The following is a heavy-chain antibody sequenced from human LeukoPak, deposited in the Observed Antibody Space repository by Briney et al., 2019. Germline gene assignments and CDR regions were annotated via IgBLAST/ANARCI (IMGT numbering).Heavy chain of an antibody. CDR2: ISYDGSNK. Sequence: PGRSLRLSCAASGFTFSSYAMHWVRQAPGKGLEWVAVISYDGSNKYYADSVKGRFTISRDNSKNTLYLQMNSLRAEDTAVYYCARDYDYVWGSYMPNRLSGYNWFDPWGQGTLVTVSS. J-gene: IGHJ5*02. CDR3: ARDYDYVWGSYMPNRLSGYNWFDP. CDR1: GFTFSSYA. V-gene: IGHV3-30-3*01. D-gene: IGHD3-16*01.